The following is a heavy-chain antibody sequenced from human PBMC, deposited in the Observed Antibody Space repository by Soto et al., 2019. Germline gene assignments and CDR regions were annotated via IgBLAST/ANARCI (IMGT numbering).Heavy chain of an antibody. Sequence: QVQLQQWGAGLLKPSETLSLTCAVYGGSFGGYYWSWIRQPPGKGLEWIGEINHSGSTNYNPSLKSRVTISVDTSKNQFSLKLSSVTAADTAVYYCARTVEYSSSLGQVGYWGQGTLVTVSS. CDR1: GGSFGGYY. CDR2: INHSGST. J-gene: IGHJ4*02. V-gene: IGHV4-34*01. D-gene: IGHD6-6*01. CDR3: ARTVEYSSSLGQVGY.